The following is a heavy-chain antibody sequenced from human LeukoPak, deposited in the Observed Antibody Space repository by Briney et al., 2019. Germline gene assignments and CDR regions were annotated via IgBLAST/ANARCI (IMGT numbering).Heavy chain of an antibody. J-gene: IGHJ3*01. Sequence: GGSLRLSCAASGFTFSSYEINWVRQAPGKGLEWVSKISDSGLNTNRADSVKGRFTISRDNTKKSVYLQMNSLRVEDTAVYYCARSSDVWGQGTMVTVSS. CDR1: GFTFSSYE. V-gene: IGHV3-48*03. CDR2: ISDSGLNT. CDR3: ARSSDV.